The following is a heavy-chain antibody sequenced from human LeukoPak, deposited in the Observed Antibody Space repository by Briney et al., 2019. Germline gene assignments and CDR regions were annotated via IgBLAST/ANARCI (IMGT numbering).Heavy chain of an antibody. V-gene: IGHV4-4*07. D-gene: IGHD6-19*01. J-gene: IGHJ4*02. CDR3: ARAGAGSSGWYLGFDY. CDR2: IYTSGST. CDR1: GGSISSDY. Sequence: LETLSLTSTVSGGSISSDYWSWIRQPAGKGLEWIGRIYTSGSTNYNPSLKSRVTMSVDTSKNQFSLKLSSVTAADTGVYYCARAGAGSSGWYLGFDYWGQGTLVTVSS.